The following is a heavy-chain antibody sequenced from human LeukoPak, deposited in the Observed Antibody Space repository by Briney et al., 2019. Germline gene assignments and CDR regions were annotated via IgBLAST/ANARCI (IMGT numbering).Heavy chain of an antibody. CDR1: GYTFITYY. CDR3: AREFPLMVYVGVAFDY. D-gene: IGHD2-8*01. CDR2: IYPSGGST. Sequence: ASVKVSCKASGYTFITYYIHWVRQAPGQGLEWTGIIYPSGGSTSYPQKFQGRVTMTTDTSTSTAYMELRSLRSDDMAVYYCAREFPLMVYVGVAFDYWGQGTLVTVSS. J-gene: IGHJ4*02. V-gene: IGHV1-46*01.